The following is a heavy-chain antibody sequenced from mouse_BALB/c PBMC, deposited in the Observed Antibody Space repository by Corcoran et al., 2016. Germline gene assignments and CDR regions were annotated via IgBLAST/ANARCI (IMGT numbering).Heavy chain of an antibody. V-gene: IGHV14-3*02. CDR2: IDPANGNT. CDR1: GFNIKDTY. CDR3: ALIYYDYDAYAMDY. D-gene: IGHD2-4*01. Sequence: EVQMQQSGAELVKPGASVKLSCTASGFNIKDTYMHWVKQRPEQGLEWIGRIDPANGNTKYDPKFQGKATISADTSSNTAYLQLSSLTSEDNAVYYCALIYYDYDAYAMDYWGQVTSVTVSA. J-gene: IGHJ4*01.